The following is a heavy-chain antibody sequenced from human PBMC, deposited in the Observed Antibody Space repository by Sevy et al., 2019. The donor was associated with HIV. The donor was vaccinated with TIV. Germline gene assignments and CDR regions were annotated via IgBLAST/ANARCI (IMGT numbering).Heavy chain of an antibody. J-gene: IGHJ6*02. CDR1: GYTFTSYG. D-gene: IGHD6-13*01. Sequence: ASVKVSCKASGYTFTSYGISWVRQAPGQGLEWMGWIIPIFRTPNYAQRFQGRVTITADESTNTAYMELSSLTSDDTVVYYCARAHSSSWSYNFYYDMDVWGQGTTVTVSS. V-gene: IGHV1-69*13. CDR2: IIPIFRTP. CDR3: ARAHSSSWSYNFYYDMDV.